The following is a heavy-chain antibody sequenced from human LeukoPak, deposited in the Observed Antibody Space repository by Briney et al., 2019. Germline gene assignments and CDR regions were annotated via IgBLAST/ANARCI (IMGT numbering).Heavy chain of an antibody. J-gene: IGHJ5*02. Sequence: PSETLSLTCTISGGSITSSSYYWGWIRQPPGKGLEWIGHISYSGSTYYNPSLKSRVTISVDTSKNQFSLKLTSVTAADTAVYYCARAPHYYDSRGYSVTWFDPWGQGTLVTASS. CDR1: GGSITSSSYY. CDR2: ISYSGST. CDR3: ARAPHYYDSRGYSVTWFDP. V-gene: IGHV4-30-4*02. D-gene: IGHD3-22*01.